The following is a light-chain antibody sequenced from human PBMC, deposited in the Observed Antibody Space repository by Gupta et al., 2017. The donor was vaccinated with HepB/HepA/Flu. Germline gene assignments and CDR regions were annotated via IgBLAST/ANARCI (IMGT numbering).Light chain of an antibody. CDR1: NIEAKS. J-gene: IGLJ2*01. CDR3: QVWDSTTDLVV. CDR2: DDS. V-gene: IGLV3-21*02. Sequence: SYVLTQPPSVSVAPGETARLTCGGNNIEAKSVHWYQLKPGQVPAAVVYDDSDRPSGIPDRFSGSTSGNTATLTISRVEAEDEADYYCQVWDSTTDLVVFGGGTKVIVL.